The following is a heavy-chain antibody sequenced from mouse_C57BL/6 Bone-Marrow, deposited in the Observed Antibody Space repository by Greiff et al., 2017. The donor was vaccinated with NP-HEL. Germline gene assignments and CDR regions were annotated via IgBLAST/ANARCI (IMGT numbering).Heavy chain of an antibody. J-gene: IGHJ2*01. V-gene: IGHV14-4*01. CDR3: TTNYGSSYDFDY. D-gene: IGHD1-1*01. CDR1: GFNIKDDY. Sequence: EVQLQQSGAELVRPGASVKLSCTASGFNIKDDYMPWVKQRPEQGLEWIGWIDPENGDTEYASKFQGKATITADTSSNTAYLQLSSLTSEDTAFYYCTTNYGSSYDFDYWGQGTTLTVSS. CDR2: IDPENGDT.